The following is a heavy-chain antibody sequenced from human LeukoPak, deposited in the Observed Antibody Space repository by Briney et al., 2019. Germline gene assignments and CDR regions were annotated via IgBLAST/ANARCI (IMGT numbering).Heavy chain of an antibody. CDR2: IYHSGST. CDR3: ARGSATVTTEDYFDY. CDR1: GGSISSGGYS. D-gene: IGHD4-17*01. V-gene: IGHV4-30-2*01. Sequence: SETLSLTCAVSGGSISSGGYSWSWIRQPPGKGLEWIGYIYHSGSTYYNPSLKSRVTISVDRSKNQFSLQLRSVTAADTAVYYCARGSATVTTEDYFDYWGQGTLVTVSS. J-gene: IGHJ4*02.